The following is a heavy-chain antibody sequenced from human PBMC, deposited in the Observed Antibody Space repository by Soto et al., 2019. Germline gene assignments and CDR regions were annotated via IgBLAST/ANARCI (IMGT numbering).Heavy chain of an antibody. CDR1: GGSISTSSYY. D-gene: IGHD3-22*01. V-gene: IGHV4-39*01. CDR2: IYYSGST. Sequence: QLQLQESGPGLVNPSSTLSLTSTVSGGSISTSSYYWGWLRQPPGKGLEWIGSIYYSGSTYYNPSIKRRVTISVDTSKNQFSLKLSSVTAADTAVYYCARDYDSSGDYWGQGTLVTVSS. CDR3: ARDYDSSGDY. J-gene: IGHJ4*02.